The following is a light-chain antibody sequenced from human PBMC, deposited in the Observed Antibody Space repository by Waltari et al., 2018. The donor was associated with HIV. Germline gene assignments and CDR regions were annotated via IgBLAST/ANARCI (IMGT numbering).Light chain of an antibody. CDR3: LSYDGSLSGL. CDR2: GNK. J-gene: IGLJ2*01. V-gene: IGLV1-40*01. CDR1: SSNIGADDY. Sequence: QSVLTQPPSVSGAPGQKVTISCTRSSSNIGADDYVHWYQQLPGTAPKLLIYGNKNRPSGVPDRFSGSKSGTSASLAIDGLQAEDEGDYYCLSYDGSLSGLFGGGTRLTVL.